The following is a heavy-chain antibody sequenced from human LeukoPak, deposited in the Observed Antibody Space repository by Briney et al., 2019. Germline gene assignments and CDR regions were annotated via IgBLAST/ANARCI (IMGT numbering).Heavy chain of an antibody. Sequence: GGSLRLSCAASGFTFSSYSMNWVRQAPGKGLEYVSAISSNGGSTYYANSVKGRFTISRDNSKNTLYLQMGSLRAEDMAVYYCASRRSGSYSRAHAFDIWGQGTMVTVSS. CDR3: ASRRSGSYSRAHAFDI. J-gene: IGHJ3*02. D-gene: IGHD1-26*01. CDR2: ISSNGGST. V-gene: IGHV3-64*01. CDR1: GFTFSSYS.